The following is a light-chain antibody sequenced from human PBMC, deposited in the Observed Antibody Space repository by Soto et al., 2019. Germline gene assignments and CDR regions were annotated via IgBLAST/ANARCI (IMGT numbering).Light chain of an antibody. J-gene: IGKJ3*01. CDR1: QSVSSY. V-gene: IGKV3-11*01. CDR3: QQRSNSIT. CDR2: DAS. Sequence: EIVLTQSPATLSLSPGERATLSCRASQSVSSYLAWYQQKPGQAPRLLIYDASNRATGIPARFSGSGSGTDFTLPISSLEPEDFAVSYCQQRSNSITFGPGTKVDIK.